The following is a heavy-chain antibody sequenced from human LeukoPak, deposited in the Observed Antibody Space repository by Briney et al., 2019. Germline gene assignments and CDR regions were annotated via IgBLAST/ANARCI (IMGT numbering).Heavy chain of an antibody. CDR2: ISGSDGST. CDR3: ASSYSSSWYAWFDP. CDR1: GFTFSSYT. D-gene: IGHD6-13*01. V-gene: IGHV3-23*01. Sequence: PGGALRLSCAASGFTFSSYTMSWVRQAPGKGLEWVSAISGSDGSTYYADSVKGRFTISRDNSKNTLYLQMNSLRAEDTAVYYCASSYSSSWYAWFDPWGQGTLVTVSS. J-gene: IGHJ5*02.